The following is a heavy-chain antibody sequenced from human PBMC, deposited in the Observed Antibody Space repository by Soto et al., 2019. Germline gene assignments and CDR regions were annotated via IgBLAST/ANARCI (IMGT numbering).Heavy chain of an antibody. CDR1: GGSISSYY. Sequence: QVQLQESGSGLVKPSETLSLSCTVSGGSISSYYWSWFRQSPGKRMEWIGYVHHSWVSSYNPSLRSRGAISLDTTKSQFSLKVTSVTATDTAVYYCARQGFGPLHGLVDVWGQGTTVTVSS. J-gene: IGHJ6*02. V-gene: IGHV4-59*08. CDR2: VHHSWVS. CDR3: ARQGFGPLHGLVDV. D-gene: IGHD3-10*01.